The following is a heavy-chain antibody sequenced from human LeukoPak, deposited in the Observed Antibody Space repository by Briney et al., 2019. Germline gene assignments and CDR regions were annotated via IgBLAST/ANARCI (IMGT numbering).Heavy chain of an antibody. CDR2: ISHTGDII. Sequence: SETLSLTGAVYGGFSISYYWTWVRQPPGKGLEWIGEISHTGDIINYKPSLKSRVTISVDSSKKQFSLRLTSVTAADTGVYYCARVPDITARLCGSWGPGTRVTVS. CDR3: ARVPDITARLCGS. CDR1: GGFSISYY. J-gene: IGHJ5*02. D-gene: IGHD5-12*01. V-gene: IGHV4-34*01.